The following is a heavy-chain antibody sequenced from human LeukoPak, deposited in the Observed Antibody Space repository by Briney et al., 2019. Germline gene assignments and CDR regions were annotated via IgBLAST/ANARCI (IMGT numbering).Heavy chain of an antibody. D-gene: IGHD2-2*01. Sequence: SETLSLTCAVYGGSFSGYYWSWIRQPPGKGLEWIGEINHSGSTNYNPSLKSRVTISVDTSKNQFSLKLSSVTAADTGVYYCARVIKPAAKNWFDPWGQGTLVTVSS. CDR2: INHSGST. V-gene: IGHV4-34*01. J-gene: IGHJ5*02. CDR3: ARVIKPAAKNWFDP. CDR1: GGSFSGYY.